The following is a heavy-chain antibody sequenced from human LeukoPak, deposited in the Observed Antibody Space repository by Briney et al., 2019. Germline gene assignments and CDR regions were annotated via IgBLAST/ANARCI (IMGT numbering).Heavy chain of an antibody. CDR2: ISSSSSYI. D-gene: IGHD5-18*01. CDR3: AKAGGYSYGHPDY. Sequence: GGSLRLSCAASGFTFSSYSMNWVRQAPGKGLEWVSSISSSSSYIYYADSVKGRFTISRDNAKNTLYLQMNSLRAEDTAVYYCAKAGGYSYGHPDYWGQGTLVTVSS. J-gene: IGHJ4*02. V-gene: IGHV3-21*04. CDR1: GFTFSSYS.